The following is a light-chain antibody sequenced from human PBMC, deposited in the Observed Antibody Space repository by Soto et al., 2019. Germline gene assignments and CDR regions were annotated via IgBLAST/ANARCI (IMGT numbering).Light chain of an antibody. Sequence: DIQMTQSPSTLSASVGDRVTITCRASQTIDSWLAWYQQRPGKAPKLLIYKASTLKSGVPSRFSGSGSGTEFTLTIRSMQTDDFANYYCQHYNSYSEAFGQGTKVDIK. J-gene: IGKJ1*01. CDR2: KAS. CDR1: QTIDSW. V-gene: IGKV1-5*03. CDR3: QHYNSYSEA.